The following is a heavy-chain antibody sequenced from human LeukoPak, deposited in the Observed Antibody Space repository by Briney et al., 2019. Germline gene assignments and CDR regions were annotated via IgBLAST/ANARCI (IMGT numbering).Heavy chain of an antibody. V-gene: IGHV1-24*01. D-gene: IGHD2-15*01. Sequence: GASVKVSCKVSGYTLTELSMHWVRQAPGKGLEWMGGFDPEDGETIYAQKFQGRVTMTEDTSTDTAYMELSSPRSEDTAVYYCATMAYCSGGSCYSIAFGIWGQGTMVTVSS. J-gene: IGHJ3*02. CDR3: ATMAYCSGGSCYSIAFGI. CDR1: GYTLTELS. CDR2: FDPEDGET.